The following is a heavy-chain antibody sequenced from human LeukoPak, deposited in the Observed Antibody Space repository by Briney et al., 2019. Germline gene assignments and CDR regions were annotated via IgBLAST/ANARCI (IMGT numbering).Heavy chain of an antibody. D-gene: IGHD2/OR15-2a*01. CDR3: ARVQEYGNGSY. V-gene: IGHV3-7*01. CDR2: IKKDGTQK. CDR1: GFTFSSYS. J-gene: IGHJ4*02. Sequence: PGGSLRLSCAASGFTFSSYSMNWVRQAPGKGLEWVANIKKDGTQKHYVDSVRGRFTISRDNAKNSLYLQMNSLRAEDTAIYYCARVQEYGNGSYWGQGTLVTVSS.